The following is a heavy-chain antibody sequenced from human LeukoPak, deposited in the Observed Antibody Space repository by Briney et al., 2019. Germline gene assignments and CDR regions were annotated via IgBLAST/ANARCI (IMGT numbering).Heavy chain of an antibody. CDR2: ISGSGGST. CDR1: GFTFSSYA. D-gene: IGHD3-22*01. Sequence: GGSLRLSCAASGFTFSSYAMSWVRQAPGKGLEWVSAISGSGGSTYYADSVKGRFTISRDNSKNTLYLQMNSLRAEDTAVYYCAKNRRPGRDYYDSSGYLFDYWGQGTLVTVSS. CDR3: AKNRRPGRDYYDSSGYLFDY. J-gene: IGHJ4*02. V-gene: IGHV3-23*01.